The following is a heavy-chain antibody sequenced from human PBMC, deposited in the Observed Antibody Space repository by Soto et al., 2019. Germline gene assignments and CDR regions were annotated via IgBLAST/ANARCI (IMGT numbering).Heavy chain of an antibody. J-gene: IGHJ4*02. CDR1: GGSISSSSYY. CDR2: IYYSGST. V-gene: IGHV4-39*01. CDR3: ARFGLHLGELSLIDY. Sequence: PSETLSLTCTVSGGSISSSSYYWGWIRQPPGKGLEWIGSIYYSGSTYYNPSLKSRVTISVDTSKNQFSLKLSSVTAADTAVYYCARFGLHLGELSLIDYWGQGTLVTVSS. D-gene: IGHD3-16*02.